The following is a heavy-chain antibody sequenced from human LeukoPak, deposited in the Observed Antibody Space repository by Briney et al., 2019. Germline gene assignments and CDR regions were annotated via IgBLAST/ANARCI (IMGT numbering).Heavy chain of an antibody. V-gene: IGHV1-69*05. CDR3: AMATVTTFHYYYMDV. CDR1: GGTFSSYA. J-gene: IGHJ6*03. D-gene: IGHD4-11*01. CDR2: IIPIFGTA. Sequence: GASVKVSCKASGGTFSSYAISWVRQAPGQGLEWMGGIIPIFGTANYAQKFQGRVTITTDESTSTAYMELSSLRSEGTAVYYCAMATVTTFHYYYMDVWGKGTTVTVSS.